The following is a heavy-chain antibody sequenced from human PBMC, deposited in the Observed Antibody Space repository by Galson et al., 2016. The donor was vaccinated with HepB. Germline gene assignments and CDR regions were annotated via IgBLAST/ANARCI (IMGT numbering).Heavy chain of an antibody. D-gene: IGHD2-15*01. CDR1: GASVSSSSHY. J-gene: IGHJ5*02. Sequence: SETLSLTCNVSGASVSSSSHYWGWVRQPPGKGLECLGSVHYTGTTYSNPSLASRVDIAVDTSNNQFSLKMSSVTAADTAIHYCARLTMTRIDMILVSLKSFDHWGQGALVTVSS. V-gene: IGHV4-39*01. CDR3: ARLTMTRIDMILVSLKSFDH. CDR2: VHYTGTT.